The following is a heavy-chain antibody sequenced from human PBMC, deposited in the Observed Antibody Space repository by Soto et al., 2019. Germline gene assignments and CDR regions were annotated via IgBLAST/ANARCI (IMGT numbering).Heavy chain of an antibody. Sequence: EVQLLESGGGLVQPGGSLRLSCAASGFTFSSYAMSWVRQAPGKGREWVSVISGSGGSTYYADSVKGRFTISRDNSKNALYLQMNSLRAEDTAVYYCAKRGSGSQFDYWGQGTLVTVSS. D-gene: IGHD1-26*01. J-gene: IGHJ4*02. CDR3: AKRGSGSQFDY. CDR1: GFTFSSYA. CDR2: ISGSGGST. V-gene: IGHV3-23*01.